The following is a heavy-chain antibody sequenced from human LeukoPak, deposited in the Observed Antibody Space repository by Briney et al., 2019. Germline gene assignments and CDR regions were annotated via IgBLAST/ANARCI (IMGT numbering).Heavy chain of an antibody. CDR2: ISKDGSMK. CDR3: AGESFDI. CDR1: GFIFSNYA. J-gene: IGHJ4*02. V-gene: IGHV3-30*04. Sequence: GGSLRLSCAASGFIFSNYAMDWVRQAPGKGLEWVAVISKDGSMKYYADSVKGRFTVSRDNSNNTVYLQMNSLKTEDTAVYYCAGESFDIWGQGTLVTVSS. D-gene: IGHD3-9*01.